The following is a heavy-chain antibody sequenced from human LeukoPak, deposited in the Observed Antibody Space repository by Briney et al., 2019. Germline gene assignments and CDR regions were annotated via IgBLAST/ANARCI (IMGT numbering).Heavy chain of an antibody. CDR3: ARQYVSSGWYSPFDY. CDR2: IYPGDSDT. CDR1: GYRFTSYW. V-gene: IGHV5-51*01. D-gene: IGHD6-19*01. J-gene: IGHJ4*02. Sequence: GESLKISCKGSGYRFTSYWIGWVRPMPGKGLEWMGIIYPGDSDTRYSPSFQGQVTISADKSISTAYLQWSSLKASDTAMYYCARQYVSSGWYSPFDYWGQGTLVTVSS.